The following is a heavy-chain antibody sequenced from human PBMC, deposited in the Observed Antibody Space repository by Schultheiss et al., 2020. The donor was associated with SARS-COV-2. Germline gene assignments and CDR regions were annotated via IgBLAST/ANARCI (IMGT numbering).Heavy chain of an antibody. V-gene: IGHV4-59*10. CDR1: GGSFSGYY. D-gene: IGHD6-13*01. CDR2: IYTSGST. CDR3: ARGSSAAAGYYYYGMDV. J-gene: IGHJ6*02. Sequence: SETLSLTCAVYGGSFSGYYWSWIRQPAGKGLEWIGRIYTSGSTNYNPSLKSRVTMSVDTSKNQFSLKLSSVTAADTAVYYCARGSSAAAGYYYYGMDVWGQGTTVTVSS.